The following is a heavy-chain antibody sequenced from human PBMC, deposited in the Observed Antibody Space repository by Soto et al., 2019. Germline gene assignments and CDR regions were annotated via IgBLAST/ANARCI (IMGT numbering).Heavy chain of an antibody. CDR2: INQDGSVK. CDR3: ARAVAGASSY. V-gene: IGHV3-7*01. D-gene: IGHD2-2*01. Sequence: GGSLRLSCAASGFSMSDYWMSWVRQAPGKGLEWVANINQDGSVKYYVDSVKGRSTISRDYAKNSVYLQMNSLTAEDTAVYYCARAVAGASSYWGQGTVVTVST. CDR1: GFSMSDYW. J-gene: IGHJ4*02.